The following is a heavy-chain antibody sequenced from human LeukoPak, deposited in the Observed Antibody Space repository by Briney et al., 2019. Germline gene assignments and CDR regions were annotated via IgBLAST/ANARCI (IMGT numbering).Heavy chain of an antibody. Sequence: ASVKVSCKASGYTFTSYGTSWVRQAPGQGLEWMGWISAYNGNTNYAQKLQGRVTMTTDTSTSTAYMELRSLRSDDTAVYYCAREGMTTVTTGWFDPWGQGTLVTVSS. J-gene: IGHJ5*02. V-gene: IGHV1-18*01. CDR3: AREGMTTVTTGWFDP. D-gene: IGHD4-17*01. CDR2: ISAYNGNT. CDR1: GYTFTSYG.